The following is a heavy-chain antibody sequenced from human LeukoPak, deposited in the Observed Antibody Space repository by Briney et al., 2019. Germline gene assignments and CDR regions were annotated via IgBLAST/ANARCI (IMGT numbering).Heavy chain of an antibody. V-gene: IGHV3-48*01. D-gene: IGHD2-2*01. CDR3: VSFYETY. J-gene: IGHJ4*02. CDR1: GFTFGAYG. Sequence: GGSLRLSCAATGFTFGAYGMSWVRQAPGKGLEWIAFISSSSSAIYYAGFVKGRFTISRDNAWNSVYLQVNSLRVEDTAVYYCVSFYETYWGRGTLVTVSS. CDR2: ISSSSSAI.